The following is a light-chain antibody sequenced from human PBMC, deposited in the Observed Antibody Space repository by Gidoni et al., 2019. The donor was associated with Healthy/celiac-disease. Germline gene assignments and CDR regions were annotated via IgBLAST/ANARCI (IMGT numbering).Light chain of an antibody. J-gene: IGKJ2*01. Sequence: PGVVPRLLIYGASSRATGIPDRFSGSGSGTEFTLTISRLEPEDFAVYYCKQNGSPLYTFGQGTRLEIK. V-gene: IGKV3-20*01. CDR3: KQNGSPLYT. CDR2: GAS.